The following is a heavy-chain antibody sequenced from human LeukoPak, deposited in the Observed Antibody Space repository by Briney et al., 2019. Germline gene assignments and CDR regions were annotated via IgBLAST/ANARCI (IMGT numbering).Heavy chain of an antibody. CDR2: IFDSGDP. J-gene: IGHJ3*02. Sequence: PSETLSLTCTVSGASIDTYYWSWIRQPPGKGLEWIGYIFDSGDPNYNPSLKSRLTISLDTAKSQFSLRLRSVAAADTAVYYCASRSGWFTFDIWGQGTRDTVSS. D-gene: IGHD6-19*01. V-gene: IGHV4-59*01. CDR1: GASIDTYY. CDR3: ASRSGWFTFDI.